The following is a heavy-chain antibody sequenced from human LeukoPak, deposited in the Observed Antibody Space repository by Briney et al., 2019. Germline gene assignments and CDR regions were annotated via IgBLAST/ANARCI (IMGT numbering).Heavy chain of an antibody. CDR1: GGTFSSYA. D-gene: IGHD4-17*01. Sequence: ASVKVSCKASGGTFSSYAISWVRQAPGQGLEWMGGIIPIFGTANYAQKFQGRVTITADKSTSTAYMELSSLRSEGTAVYYCARDGYGDLPAYWGQGTLVTVSS. CDR3: ARDGYGDLPAY. CDR2: IIPIFGTA. V-gene: IGHV1-69*06. J-gene: IGHJ4*02.